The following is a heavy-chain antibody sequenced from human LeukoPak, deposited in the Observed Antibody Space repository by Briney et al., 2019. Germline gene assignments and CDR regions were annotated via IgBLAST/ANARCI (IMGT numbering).Heavy chain of an antibody. CDR1: GDTFSSYY. CDR3: ARGWYGDYAVDY. V-gene: IGHV1-46*01. Sequence: ASVKVSCKASGDTFSSYYMHWVRQAPGQGLEWMGIINPSGGSTNYAQKFQGRVTMTRDTSTSTVYMELSSLRSEDTAVYYCARGWYGDYAVDYWGQGTLVTVSS. J-gene: IGHJ4*02. CDR2: INPSGGST. D-gene: IGHD4-17*01.